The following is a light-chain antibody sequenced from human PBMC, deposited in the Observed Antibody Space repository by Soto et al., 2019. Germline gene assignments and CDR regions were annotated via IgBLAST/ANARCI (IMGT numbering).Light chain of an antibody. CDR1: QRLVSNF. Sequence: EIVLTQSPGTLSLSPGETASLSCWASQRLVSNFLAWYQQRRGQPPRLLIYDSSRRAAGIPARFTGSGSGTAFTLTISRVEPEDSAVYYCQQTFHSPRTFGQGTRLEI. V-gene: IGKV3-20*01. CDR3: QQTFHSPRT. CDR2: DSS. J-gene: IGKJ2*01.